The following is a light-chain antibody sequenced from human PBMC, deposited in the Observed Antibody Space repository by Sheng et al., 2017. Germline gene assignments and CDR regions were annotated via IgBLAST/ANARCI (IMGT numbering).Light chain of an antibody. Sequence: QSALTQPRSVSGSPGQSVTISCTGTSSDVGGYNYVSWYQQHPGKAPKLMIYDVSKRPSGVPDRFSGSKSGNTASLTISGLQAEDEADYYCCSYAGSDWVFGTGTKVTVL. CDR1: SSDVGGYNY. CDR2: DVS. J-gene: IGLJ1*01. CDR3: CSYAGSDWV. V-gene: IGLV2-11*01.